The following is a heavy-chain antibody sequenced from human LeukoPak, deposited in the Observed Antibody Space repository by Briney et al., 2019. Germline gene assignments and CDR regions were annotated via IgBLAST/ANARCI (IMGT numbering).Heavy chain of an antibody. CDR3: ARDELKGRFLD. V-gene: IGHV3-53*01. Sequence: GGSLRLSCAASGFTVSSNYMFWVRQPPGKGLEWVSVIYSGGSGGDTYYADSVKGRFTISRDSSKNTLYLQMNSLRAEDTAVYYCARDELKGRFLDWGQGTLVTVSS. CDR1: GFTVSSNY. CDR2: IYSGGSGGDT. D-gene: IGHD3-3*01. J-gene: IGHJ4*02.